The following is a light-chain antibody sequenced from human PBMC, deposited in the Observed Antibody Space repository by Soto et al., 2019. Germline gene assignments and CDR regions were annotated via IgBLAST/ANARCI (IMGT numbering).Light chain of an antibody. CDR3: QQYNNWPWT. V-gene: IGKV3-15*01. CDR2: GAS. CDR1: QRISDT. J-gene: IGKJ1*01. Sequence: EIVMTQSPVTLSVAPGGRATLSCRASQRISDTVAWYQQKPGQAPRLLIHGASTRAPGFPARFSGSGSGTDFTLTISSLQSEDFAVYYCQQYNNWPWTFGQGTKVEIK.